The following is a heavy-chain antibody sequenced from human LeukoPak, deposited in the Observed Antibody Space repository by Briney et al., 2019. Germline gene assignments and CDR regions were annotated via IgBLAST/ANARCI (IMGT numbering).Heavy chain of an antibody. CDR2: IYYSGSP. J-gene: IGHJ4*02. CDR3: ARGYCSSTSCSYYFDY. D-gene: IGHD2-2*01. CDR1: GGSISSHY. Sequence: SETLSLTCTVSGGSISSHYWSWIRQPPGKGLEWIGYIYYSGSPYYNPSLKSRVTISVDTSTHQFSLKLSSVTAADTAVYYCARGYCSSTSCSYYFDYWGQGTLVTVSS. V-gene: IGHV4-59*11.